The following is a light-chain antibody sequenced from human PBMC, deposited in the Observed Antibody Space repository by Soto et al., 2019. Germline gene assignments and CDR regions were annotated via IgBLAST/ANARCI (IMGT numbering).Light chain of an antibody. V-gene: IGKV1-39*01. Sequence: DIQLTQSPSSLSASVGDRVTITCRASQSIAFYVNWFQQKPGRAPRLLIYAASSLQSGVPSRFSVSGSGTDFTLTINSLQPEDSATYFCQQSSNSPMYTFGQGTK. CDR2: AAS. CDR1: QSIAFY. CDR3: QQSSNSPMYT. J-gene: IGKJ2*01.